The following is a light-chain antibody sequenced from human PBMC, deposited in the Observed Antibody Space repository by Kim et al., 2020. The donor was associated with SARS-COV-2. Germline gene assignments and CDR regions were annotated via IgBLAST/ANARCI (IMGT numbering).Light chain of an antibody. CDR3: QQSYSTPGYT. CDR2: AAS. Sequence: AAGGDRVAITCRASQSISSYLNWYQQKPGKAPKLLIYAASSLQSGVPSRFSGSGSGTDFTLTISSLQPEDFATYYCQQSYSTPGYTFGQGTKLEI. CDR1: QSISSY. V-gene: IGKV1-39*01. J-gene: IGKJ2*01.